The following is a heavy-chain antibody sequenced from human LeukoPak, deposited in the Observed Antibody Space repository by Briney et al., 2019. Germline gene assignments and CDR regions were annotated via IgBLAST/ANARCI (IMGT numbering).Heavy chain of an antibody. V-gene: IGHV4-31*03. CDR1: GGSITGGISH. Sequence: PSETLSLTCTVSGGSITGGISHGNGTRQPPGKGRGWIGYIYYSGTTSYDPPLKSRVTISVDTSKNQFSLKLNSLTAADTAVYYCARRGSENSFDYWGQGTLVTVSS. CDR3: ARRGSENSFDY. D-gene: IGHD1-26*01. CDR2: IYYSGTT. J-gene: IGHJ4*02.